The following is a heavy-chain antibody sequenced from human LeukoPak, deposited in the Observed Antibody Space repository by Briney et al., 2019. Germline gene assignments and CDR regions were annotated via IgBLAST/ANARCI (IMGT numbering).Heavy chain of an antibody. J-gene: IGHJ4*02. CDR3: AATRGSRSYLLDY. D-gene: IGHD1-26*01. V-gene: IGHV4-59*01. CDR2: IYYSGST. Sequence: SETLSLTCTVSGGSISSYYWSWIRQPPGKGLEWIGYIYYSGSTNYNPSLKSRVTISADTSKNQFSLKLSSVTAADTAVYYCAATRGSRSYLLDYWGQGTLVTVSS. CDR1: GGSISSYY.